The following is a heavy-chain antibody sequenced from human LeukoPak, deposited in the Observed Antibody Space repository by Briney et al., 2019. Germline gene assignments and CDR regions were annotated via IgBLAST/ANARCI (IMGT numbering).Heavy chain of an antibody. CDR3: AKDRKGGSSFLDY. J-gene: IGHJ4*02. V-gene: IGHV3-33*06. D-gene: IGHD6-6*01. Sequence: PGGSLRLSCAASGFTFGSYGMHWVRQAPGKGLEWVAVIWYDGSNKYYADSVKGRFTISRDNSKNTLYLQMNSLRAEDTAVYYCAKDRKGGSSFLDYWGQGTLVTVSS. CDR1: GFTFGSYG. CDR2: IWYDGSNK.